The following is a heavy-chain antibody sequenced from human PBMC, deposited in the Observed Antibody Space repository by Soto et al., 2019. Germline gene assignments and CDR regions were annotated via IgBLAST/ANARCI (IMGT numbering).Heavy chain of an antibody. J-gene: IGHJ6*02. CDR3: ARIIYYDFWSGQGMDV. V-gene: IGHV1-8*01. D-gene: IGHD3-3*01. CDR2: MNPNSGNT. CDR1: GYTFTSYD. Sequence: GASVKVSCKASGYTFTSYDINWVRQATGQGLEWMGWMNPNSGNTGYAQKFQGRVTMTRNTSISTAYMELSSLRSEDTAVYYCARIIYYDFWSGQGMDVWGHGTSLTVSS.